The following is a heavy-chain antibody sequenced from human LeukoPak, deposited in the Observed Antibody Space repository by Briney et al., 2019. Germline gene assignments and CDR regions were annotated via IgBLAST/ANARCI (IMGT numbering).Heavy chain of an antibody. CDR2: INPSGGST. CDR1: GYTFTSYY. Sequence: ASVKVSCKASGYTFTSYYMHWVRQAPGQGLEWMGIINPSGGSTSYAQKFQGRVTMTRDTSISTAYMELSRLRSDDTAVYYCARDPSYSGSYFDYWGQGTLVTVSS. CDR3: ARDPSYSGSYFDY. D-gene: IGHD1-26*01. J-gene: IGHJ4*02. V-gene: IGHV1-46*01.